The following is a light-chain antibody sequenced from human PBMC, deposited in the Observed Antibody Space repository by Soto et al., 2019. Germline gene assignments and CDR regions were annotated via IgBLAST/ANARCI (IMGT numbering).Light chain of an antibody. CDR1: ENVRSW. J-gene: IGKJ1*01. CDR2: KAS. V-gene: IGKV1-5*03. Sequence: DVQMTQSPSTLSASIGDRVTITCRASENVRSWVAWYQQKPGKAPKLLINKASELESGVPPSFSGSGSGTEFTLTISSLQPDDSATYYCQQYNSYWTFGQGTKVDIK. CDR3: QQYNSYWT.